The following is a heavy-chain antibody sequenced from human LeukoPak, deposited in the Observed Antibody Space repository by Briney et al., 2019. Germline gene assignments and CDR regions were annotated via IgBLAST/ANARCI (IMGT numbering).Heavy chain of an antibody. CDR3: ARSMSASREL. J-gene: IGHJ4*02. CDR1: GFTFSNYW. Sequence: GSVRLSCAGSGFTFSNYWVHWVRQAPGKGLVWVSRINEDGSRTDYADFVKGRFTISRDNAKNTLYLQMNSLSAEDTAMYYCARSMSASRELWDQGTLVTVTP. D-gene: IGHD1-26*01. V-gene: IGHV3-74*01. CDR2: INEDGSRT.